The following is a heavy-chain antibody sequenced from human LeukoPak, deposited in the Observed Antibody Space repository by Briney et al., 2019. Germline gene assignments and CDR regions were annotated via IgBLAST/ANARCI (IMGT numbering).Heavy chain of an antibody. CDR1: GGSFSGYY. Sequence: SETLSLTCAVYGGSFSGYYWGWIRQPPGKGLEWIGSIYYSGSTYYNPSLKSRVTISVDTSKNQFSLKLSSVTAADTAVYYCARLLGDFWSLGWFDPWGQGTLVTVSS. D-gene: IGHD3-3*01. CDR2: IYYSGST. CDR3: ARLLGDFWSLGWFDP. V-gene: IGHV4-39*01. J-gene: IGHJ5*02.